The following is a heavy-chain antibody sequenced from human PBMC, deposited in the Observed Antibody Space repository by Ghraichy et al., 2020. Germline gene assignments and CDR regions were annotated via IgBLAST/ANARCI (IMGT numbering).Heavy chain of an antibody. D-gene: IGHD4-23*01. V-gene: IGHV3-33*01. CDR3: VRDNGGTFYLRAEYFHH. Sequence: GGSLRLSCAASGFTFNSYGMHWVRQAPGKGLEWVAVIWDDGSGAYYADSVMGRFTISRDNANNTVSLLMESLRVEDTAMYYGVRDNGGTFYLRAEYFHHWGQGTQVTVSS. J-gene: IGHJ1*01. CDR1: GFTFNSYG. CDR2: IWDDGSGA.